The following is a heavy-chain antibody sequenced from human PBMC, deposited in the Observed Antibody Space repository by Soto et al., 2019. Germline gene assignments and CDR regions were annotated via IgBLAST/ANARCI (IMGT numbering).Heavy chain of an antibody. CDR1: GGSISSYY. CDR2: IYYSGST. D-gene: IGHD2-2*02. CDR3: ARVICSSTSCYTHNWFDP. J-gene: IGHJ5*02. Sequence: SETLSLTCTVSGGSISSYYWSWIRQPPGKGLEWIGYIYYSGSTNYNPSLKSRVTISVDTSKNQFSLKLSSVTAADTAVYYCARVICSSTSCYTHNWFDPWGQGTLVTVSS. V-gene: IGHV4-59*08.